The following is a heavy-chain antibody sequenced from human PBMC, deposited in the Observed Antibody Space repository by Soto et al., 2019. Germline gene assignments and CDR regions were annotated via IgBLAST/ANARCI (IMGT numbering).Heavy chain of an antibody. V-gene: IGHV3-23*01. CDR1: GFTFSSYA. CDR2: ISGSGGST. CDR3: AKDIPPGANYYYYMDV. J-gene: IGHJ6*03. D-gene: IGHD1-26*01. Sequence: PGGSLRLSCAASGFTFSSYAMSWVRQAPGKGLEWVSAISGSGGSTYYADSVKGRFTISRDNSKNTLYLQMNSLRAEDTAVYYCAKDIPPGANYYYYMDVWGKGTTVTVSS.